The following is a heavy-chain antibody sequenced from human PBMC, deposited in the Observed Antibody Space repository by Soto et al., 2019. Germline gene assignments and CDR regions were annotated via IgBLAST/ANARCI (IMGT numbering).Heavy chain of an antibody. CDR2: ISGSGGST. Sequence: EVQLLESGGGLVQPGGSLRLSCAASGFTFSSYAMSWVRQAPGKGLEWVSAISGSGGSTYYADSVKGRFTISRDNSKNTVYLQMNSLGAEDTAVYYCAKGLRFGERLTLFDYWGQGTLVTVSS. CDR1: GFTFSSYA. CDR3: AKGLRFGERLTLFDY. V-gene: IGHV3-23*01. D-gene: IGHD3-10*01. J-gene: IGHJ4*02.